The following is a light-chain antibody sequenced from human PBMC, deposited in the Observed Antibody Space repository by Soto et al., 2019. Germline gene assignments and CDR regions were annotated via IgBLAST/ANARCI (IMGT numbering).Light chain of an antibody. CDR1: QDITNF. J-gene: IGKJ4*01. CDR3: QQYESLPRT. V-gene: IGKV1-33*01. CDR2: DAS. Sequence: DIQMTQSPSSLSASVGDRVTITCQATQDITNFLNWYQQKPGKAPQLLIFDASNLETGVPSRFSGSGSGTDFTFTISSLQPEDIATYYCQQYESLPRTFGGGTKVEIK.